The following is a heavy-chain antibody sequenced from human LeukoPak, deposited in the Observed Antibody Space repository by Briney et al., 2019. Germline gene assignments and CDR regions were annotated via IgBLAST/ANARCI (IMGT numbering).Heavy chain of an antibody. J-gene: IGHJ4*02. V-gene: IGHV4-59*01. CDR2: VYSSGCT. CDR3: ARFEGYDILTGYSYYFDY. D-gene: IGHD3-9*01. Sequence: PSETLSLTCTVSGGSISSYYWSWIRQPPGKGLEWIGYVYSSGCTNYNPSFKSRVTILVDTSKNHFSLKLSSVSAADTAVYYCARFEGYDILTGYSYYFDYWGQGTLVTVSS. CDR1: GGSISSYY.